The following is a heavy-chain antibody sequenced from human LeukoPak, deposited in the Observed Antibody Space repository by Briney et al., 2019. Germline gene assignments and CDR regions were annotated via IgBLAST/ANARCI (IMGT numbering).Heavy chain of an antibody. CDR3: ARNGQQVRYFQH. J-gene: IGHJ1*01. CDR2: MNPNSGNT. V-gene: IGHV1-8*02. CDR1: GYAFTSYG. D-gene: IGHD6-13*01. Sequence: GASVKVSCKASGYAFTSYGISWVRQAPGQGLEWMGWMNPNSGNTGYAQKFQGRVNMTRNTSISTAYMELSSLRSEDTAVYYCARNGQQVRYFQHWGQGTLVTLSS.